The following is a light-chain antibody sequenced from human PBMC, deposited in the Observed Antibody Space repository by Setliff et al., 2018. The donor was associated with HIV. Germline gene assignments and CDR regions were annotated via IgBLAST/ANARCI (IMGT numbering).Light chain of an antibody. Sequence: QSALTQPASVSGSPGQSITISCTGTNSDVGGYHYVSWYQQHPGKAPKLMIYEVSNRPSGVSNRFSGSKSGNTASLTISGLQAVDEADYYCSSYTTTTIVVFGGGTKVTVL. CDR1: NSDVGGYHY. V-gene: IGLV2-14*01. CDR2: EVS. J-gene: IGLJ2*01. CDR3: SSYTTTTIVV.